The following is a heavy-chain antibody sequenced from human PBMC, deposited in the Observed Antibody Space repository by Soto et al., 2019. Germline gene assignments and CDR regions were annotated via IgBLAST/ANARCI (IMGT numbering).Heavy chain of an antibody. CDR2: IYYSGST. CDR1: GGSISGYY. Sequence: SETLSLTCTVSGGSISGYYWSWIRQSPGKGLEWIGYIYYSGSTNIKPSLKSRVTMSVNTSKTQFSLRLASVTAADTAVYYCARSISRGTYYYYGMDVWGQGTTVTVSS. D-gene: IGHD3-22*01. CDR3: ARSISRGTYYYYGMDV. J-gene: IGHJ6*02. V-gene: IGHV4-59*01.